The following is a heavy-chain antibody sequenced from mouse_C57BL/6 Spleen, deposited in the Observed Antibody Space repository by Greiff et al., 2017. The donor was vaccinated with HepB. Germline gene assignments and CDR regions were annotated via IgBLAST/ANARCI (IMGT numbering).Heavy chain of an antibody. D-gene: IGHD1-1*01. V-gene: IGHV1-52*01. CDR1: GYTFTSYW. J-gene: IGHJ2*01. Sequence: QVQLQQPGAELVRPGSSVKLSCKASGYTFTSYWMHWVKQRPIQGLEWIGNIDPSDSETHYNQKFKDKATLTVDKSSSTAYMQLSSLTSEDSAVYYCAREGYGSSLDYWGQGTTLTVSS. CDR3: AREGYGSSLDY. CDR2: IDPSDSET.